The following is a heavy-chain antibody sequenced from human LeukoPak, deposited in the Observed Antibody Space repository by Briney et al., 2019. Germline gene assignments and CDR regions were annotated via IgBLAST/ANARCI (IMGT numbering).Heavy chain of an antibody. J-gene: IGHJ4*02. D-gene: IGHD3-22*01. CDR2: IHHSGNS. Sequence: SETLSLTCTVSGASISSGPYYWGWVRQPPGRGLEWIGGIHHSGNSYYNPSLKSRVTISVDTSKNQFSLKLRSVTAADRAVYYCAKHEGSYYDKSGYTFDYWGQGTLVTVSS. CDR3: AKHEGSYYDKSGYTFDY. CDR1: GASISSGPYY. V-gene: IGHV4-39*01.